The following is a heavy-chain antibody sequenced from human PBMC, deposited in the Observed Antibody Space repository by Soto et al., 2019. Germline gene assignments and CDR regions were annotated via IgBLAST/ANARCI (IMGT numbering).Heavy chain of an antibody. J-gene: IGHJ3*02. D-gene: IGHD3-10*01. CDR1: GCTFSDYD. V-gene: IGHV3-11*01. CDR3: ARARFGFGEFDAFDI. CDR2: ISSSGSTI. Sequence: GRSLRLSCAASGCTFSDYDMRWIRQAPGKGLEWVSYISSSGSTIYYADSVKGRFTISRDNAKNSLYLQMNSLRAEDTAVYYCARARFGFGEFDAFDIWGQGTMVTVSS.